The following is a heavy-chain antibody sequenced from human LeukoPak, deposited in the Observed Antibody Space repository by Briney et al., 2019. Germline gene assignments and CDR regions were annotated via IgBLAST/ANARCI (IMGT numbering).Heavy chain of an antibody. CDR1: GGSFSGYY. D-gene: IGHD1-26*01. Sequence: SETLSLTCAASGGSFSGYYWSWIRQPPGKGLEWIGEINHSGSTNYNPSLKSRVNISVDTSKNQFCLKLSSVTAADTAVYYCARVVGATNRWFDPWGQGTLVTVSS. J-gene: IGHJ5*02. V-gene: IGHV4-34*01. CDR3: ARVVGATNRWFDP. CDR2: INHSGST.